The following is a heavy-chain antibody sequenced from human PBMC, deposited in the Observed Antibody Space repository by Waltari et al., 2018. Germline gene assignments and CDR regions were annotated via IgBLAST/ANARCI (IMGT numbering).Heavy chain of an antibody. D-gene: IGHD1-1*01. Sequence: QVQLVQSGAEVKKPGSSVKVSCKASGGTFSSYDINWVGQDPGQGLEWMGGIIPIFGTANYAQKFQGRVTITADESTSTAYMELSSLRSEDTAVYYCARVGGQLEGYYYYYMDVWGKGTTVTVSS. CDR1: GGTFSSYD. J-gene: IGHJ6*03. CDR2: IIPIFGTA. V-gene: IGHV1-69*01. CDR3: ARVGGQLEGYYYYYMDV.